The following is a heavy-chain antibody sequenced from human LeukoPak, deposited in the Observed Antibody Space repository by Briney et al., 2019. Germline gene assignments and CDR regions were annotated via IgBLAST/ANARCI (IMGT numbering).Heavy chain of an antibody. V-gene: IGHV4-39*01. J-gene: IGHJ4*02. D-gene: IGHD6-6*01. Sequence: SETLSLTCTVSGGSISSSSYYWGWIRQPPGKGLEWIGSIYYSGSTYYNPSLKSRVTISVDTSKNQFSLKLSSVTAADTAVYYCARKYSGWDYFDYWGQGTLVTASS. CDR3: ARKYSGWDYFDY. CDR2: IYYSGST. CDR1: GGSISSSSYY.